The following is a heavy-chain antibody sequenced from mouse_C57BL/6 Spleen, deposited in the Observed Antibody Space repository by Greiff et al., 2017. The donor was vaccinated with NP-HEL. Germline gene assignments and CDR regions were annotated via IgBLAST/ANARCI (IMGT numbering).Heavy chain of an antibody. CDR2: IYPGSGST. D-gene: IGHD1-1*01. CDR1: GYTFTSYW. J-gene: IGHJ1*03. Sequence: QVQLQQPGAELVKPGASVKMSCKASGYTFTSYWITWVKQRPGQGLEWIGDIYPGSGSTNYNEKFKSKATLTVDTSSSTAYMQLSSLTSEDSAVYYCARHLYYGSSPRYFDVWGTGTTVTVSS. V-gene: IGHV1-55*01. CDR3: ARHLYYGSSPRYFDV.